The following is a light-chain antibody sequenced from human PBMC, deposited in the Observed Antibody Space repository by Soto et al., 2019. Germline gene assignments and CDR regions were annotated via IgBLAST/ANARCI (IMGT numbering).Light chain of an antibody. CDR2: GAS. Sequence: ENQLTQSPGTLSLSPGQRATLSCRASQSVSSSYLAWYQQKPGQAPRLLIYGASSRATGIPDRFSGSGSGTDFTLTISRLEPEDFAVYYCQQYGSSPPTFGQGTKVDIK. CDR3: QQYGSSPPT. CDR1: QSVSSSY. J-gene: IGKJ1*01. V-gene: IGKV3-20*01.